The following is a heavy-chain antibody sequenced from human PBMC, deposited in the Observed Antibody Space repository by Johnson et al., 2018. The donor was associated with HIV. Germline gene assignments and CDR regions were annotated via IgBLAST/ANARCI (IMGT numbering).Heavy chain of an antibody. V-gene: IGHV3-30*18. CDR1: GLSFSNFG. J-gene: IGHJ3*02. CDR2: ISFDGNLK. Sequence: QMQLVESGGGVVQPGKSLTLSCVASGLSFSNFGIHWVRQAPGKGPEWVAVISFDGNLKKYADSLKGRFTISRDNSKNTLYLQMNILRAEDTAMYYCAKDERQLGGWSHAFDIWGRGTLVPVS. CDR3: AKDERQLGGWSHAFDI. D-gene: IGHD6-13*01.